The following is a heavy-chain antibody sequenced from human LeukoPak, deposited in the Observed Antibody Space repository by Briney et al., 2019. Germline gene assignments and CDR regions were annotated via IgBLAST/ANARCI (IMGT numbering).Heavy chain of an antibody. CDR1: GFTFSSYA. V-gene: IGHV3-30*04. CDR2: ISYDGSNK. CDR3: AKVGPLLWFGEVVPKIYWYFDL. D-gene: IGHD3-10*01. J-gene: IGHJ2*01. Sequence: GGSLRLSCAASGFTFSSYAMHWVRQAPGKGLEWVAVISYDGSNKYYADSVKGRFTISRDNSKNTLYLQMNSLRAEDTAVYYCAKVGPLLWFGEVVPKIYWYFDLWGRGTLVTVSS.